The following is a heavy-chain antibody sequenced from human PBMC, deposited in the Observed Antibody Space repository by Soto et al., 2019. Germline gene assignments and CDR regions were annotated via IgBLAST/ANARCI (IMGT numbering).Heavy chain of an antibody. Sequence: SGVSLRLSXAGSGFPFYNYGINWVRQAPGKGLEWVAIISFDGTTKVYADSVKGRFTISRDNSKNTVFLQMNGLRVEDTAVYYCAKDPTYDYNTLPRAYFDSWGQGTPVTVSS. CDR1: GFPFYNYG. CDR2: ISFDGTTK. V-gene: IGHV3-30*18. CDR3: AKDPTYDYNTLPRAYFDS. J-gene: IGHJ4*02. D-gene: IGHD3-22*01.